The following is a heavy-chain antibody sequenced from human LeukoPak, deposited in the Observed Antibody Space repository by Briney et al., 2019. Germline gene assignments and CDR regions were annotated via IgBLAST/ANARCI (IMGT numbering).Heavy chain of an antibody. CDR3: ATHRDGYNPYSFHF. J-gene: IGHJ4*02. CDR1: GGSISNYY. CDR2: IFYTVST. Sequence: SETLSLTCTVSGGSISNYYWSWIRQPPGKGLEWIGYIFYTVSTIYNPSLKGRVTISVDTSKNQFSLKLNSVIAADTAFYYCATHRDGYNPYSFHFWGQGTLVTVSS. V-gene: IGHV4-59*01. D-gene: IGHD5-24*01.